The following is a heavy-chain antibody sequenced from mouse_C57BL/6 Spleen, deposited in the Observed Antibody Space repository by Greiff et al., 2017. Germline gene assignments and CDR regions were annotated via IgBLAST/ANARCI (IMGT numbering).Heavy chain of an antibody. V-gene: IGHV5-9*01. CDR2: ISGGGGNT. CDR3: ARPAYDEGFAY. CDR1: GFTFSSYT. J-gene: IGHJ3*01. Sequence: EVMLVESGGGLVKPGGSLKLSCAASGFTFSSYTMSWVRQTPEKRLEWVATISGGGGNTYYPDSVKGRFTISRDNAKNTLYLQMSSLMSEDTALYYCARPAYDEGFAYWGQGTLVTVSA. D-gene: IGHD2-12*01.